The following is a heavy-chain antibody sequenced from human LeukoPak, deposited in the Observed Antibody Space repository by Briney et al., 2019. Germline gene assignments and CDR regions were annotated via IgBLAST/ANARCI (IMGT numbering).Heavy chain of an antibody. D-gene: IGHD2-2*01. CDR2: IIPILGIA. J-gene: IGHJ6*03. V-gene: IGHV1-69*04. CDR3: AREYCSSTSCLYLYYMDV. CDR1: GGTFSSYT. Sequence: SVKVSCKASGGTFSSYTIGWVRQAPGQGLEWMGRIIPILGIANSAQTFQGRVTIPADTSTSTAYMELSSLRSEDTAVYYCAREYCSSTSCLYLYYMDVWGKGTTVTVSS.